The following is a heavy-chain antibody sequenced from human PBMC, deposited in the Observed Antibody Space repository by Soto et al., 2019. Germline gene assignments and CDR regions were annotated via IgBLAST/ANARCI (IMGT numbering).Heavy chain of an antibody. D-gene: IGHD1-26*01. Sequence: QPGGSLRLSCAASGFTVSSNYMSWVRQAPGKGLEWVSVIYSGGSTYYADSVKGRFTISRDNSKNTLYLQMNSLRAEDTAVYYCARDLGGSYYYYGMDVWGQGTTVTVSS. CDR1: GFTVSSNY. CDR2: IYSGGST. V-gene: IGHV3-53*01. J-gene: IGHJ6*02. CDR3: ARDLGGSYYYYGMDV.